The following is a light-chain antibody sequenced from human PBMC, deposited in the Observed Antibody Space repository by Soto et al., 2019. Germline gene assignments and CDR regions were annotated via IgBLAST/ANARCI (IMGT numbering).Light chain of an antibody. J-gene: IGKJ1*01. CDR1: QSVGIN. V-gene: IGKV3-15*01. Sequence: EIVMTQSPATLSVSPGERATLSCRASQSVGINLAWYQQKSGQAPRLLIYGASTMATDLPVRFSGSGSGTEFTLTISSLQSEDFAVYYCQQYTNWPRTFGQGTKVEIK. CDR2: GAS. CDR3: QQYTNWPRT.